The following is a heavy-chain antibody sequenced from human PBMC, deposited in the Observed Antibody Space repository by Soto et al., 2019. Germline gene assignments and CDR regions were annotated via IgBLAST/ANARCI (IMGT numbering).Heavy chain of an antibody. D-gene: IGHD6-19*01. Sequence: ASVKVSCKASGGTFSSYAISWVRQAPGQGLEWMGGIIPIFGIANYAQKFQGRVTITADKSTSTAYMELSSLRSEDTAVYYCAEAVAGRNWFDPWGQGTLVTVSS. CDR3: AEAVAGRNWFDP. CDR1: GGTFSSYA. V-gene: IGHV1-69*10. J-gene: IGHJ5*02. CDR2: IIPIFGIA.